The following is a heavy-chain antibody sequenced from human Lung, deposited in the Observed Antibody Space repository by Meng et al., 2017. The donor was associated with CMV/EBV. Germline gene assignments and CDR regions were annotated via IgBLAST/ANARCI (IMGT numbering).Heavy chain of an antibody. V-gene: IGHV3-7*01. CDR2: INQDGGEK. Sequence: GESLKISCEASGFTFTKYWVTWVRQAPGKGLAWVAIINQDGGEKYYVDSVKGRFTISRDNAKNSVHLQMNSLRDEDSAVYYCARDLKSDAGLDDWGQGTLVTVSS. CDR3: ARDLKSDAGLDD. CDR1: GFTFTKYW. J-gene: IGHJ4*02.